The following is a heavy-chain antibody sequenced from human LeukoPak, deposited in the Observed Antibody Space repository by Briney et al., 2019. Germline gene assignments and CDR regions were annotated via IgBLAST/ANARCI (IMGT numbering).Heavy chain of an antibody. J-gene: IGHJ4*02. CDR1: GFTFSDYY. CDR3: AKGSFVVVTASN. CDR2: ISSSSYI. Sequence: GGSLRLSCAASGFTFSDYYMSWIRQAPGKGLEWVSSISSSSYIYYADSVKGRFTISRDNSKNMLYLQMNSLRAEDTAVYYCAKGSFVVVTASNWGRGTLVTVSS. D-gene: IGHD2-21*02. V-gene: IGHV3-69-1*01.